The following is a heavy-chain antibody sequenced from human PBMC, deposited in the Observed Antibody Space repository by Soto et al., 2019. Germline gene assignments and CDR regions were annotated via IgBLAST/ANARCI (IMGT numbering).Heavy chain of an antibody. J-gene: IGHJ4*02. V-gene: IGHV3-74*01. CDR1: GFTFSSYW. D-gene: IGHD6-6*01. CDR3: AKRSSSSTFDY. Sequence: GGSLRLSCAASGFTFSSYWMHWVRQAPGKGLVWVSRINSGGSSTSYADSVKGRFTISRDNAKNTLYLQMNSLRAEDTAVYYCAKRSSSSTFDYWGQGTLVTVSS. CDR2: INSGGSST.